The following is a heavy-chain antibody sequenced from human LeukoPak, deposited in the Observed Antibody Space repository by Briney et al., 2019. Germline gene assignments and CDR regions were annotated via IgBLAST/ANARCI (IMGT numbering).Heavy chain of an antibody. CDR1: GYTFTGYY. J-gene: IGHJ5*02. Sequence: GASVKVSCKASGYTFTGYYIHWVRQAPGQGLEWMGRINFNGGGTSYAQKFQGRVTMTRDTSISTAYMELDRLTSDDTAVYYCARDYGPYPGCSWFDPWGQGTLVTVSS. V-gene: IGHV1-2*06. CDR3: ARDYGPYPGCSWFDP. CDR2: INFNGGGT. D-gene: IGHD2-21*01.